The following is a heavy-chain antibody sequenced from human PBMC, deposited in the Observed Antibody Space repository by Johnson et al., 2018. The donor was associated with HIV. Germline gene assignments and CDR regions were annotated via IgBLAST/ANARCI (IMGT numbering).Heavy chain of an antibody. CDR3: AKGWIGMQWLVLSDAFDI. J-gene: IGHJ3*02. CDR1: GFTFSSYA. D-gene: IGHD6-19*01. V-gene: IGHV3-23*01. Sequence: QLLESGGGLVQPGGSLRLSCAASGFTFSSYAMSWVRQAPGKGLEWVSAISGSGGSTYYADSVKGRFTISRDNSKNTLYLQMNSLRAEDTAVYYCAKGWIGMQWLVLSDAFDIWGQGTMVTVSS. CDR2: ISGSGGST.